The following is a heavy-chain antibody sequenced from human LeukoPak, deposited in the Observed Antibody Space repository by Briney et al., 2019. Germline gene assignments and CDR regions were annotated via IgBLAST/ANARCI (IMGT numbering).Heavy chain of an antibody. CDR2: VYYTGST. Sequence: SETLSLTCSVSGASVTSGGFYWGWLRQPPGKGPEWIATVYYTGSTYYNPSLKSRVTISIDTSKNQFSLRLTSVTTTDTAIYHCVRHSGSGSLSRPFDPWGQGTLVAVSS. V-gene: IGHV4-39*01. CDR1: GASVTSGGFY. CDR3: VRHSGSGSLSRPFDP. J-gene: IGHJ5*02. D-gene: IGHD3-10*01.